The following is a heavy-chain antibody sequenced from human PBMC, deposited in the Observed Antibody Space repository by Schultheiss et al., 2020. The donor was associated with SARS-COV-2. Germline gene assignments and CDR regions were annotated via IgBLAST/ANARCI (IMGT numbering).Heavy chain of an antibody. CDR1: GGSISSYY. V-gene: IGHV4-59*12. Sequence: SETLSLTCTVSGGSISSYYWSWIRQPPGKGLEWIGYIYYSGSTNYNPSLKSRVTISVDTSKNQFSLKLSSVTAADTAVYYCARATPVGRSSCFDYWGQGTLVTVSS. CDR3: ARATPVGRSSCFDY. D-gene: IGHD3-16*02. J-gene: IGHJ4*02. CDR2: IYYSGST.